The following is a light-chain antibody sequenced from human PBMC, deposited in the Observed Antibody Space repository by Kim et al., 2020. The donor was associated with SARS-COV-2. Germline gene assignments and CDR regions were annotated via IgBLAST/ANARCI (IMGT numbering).Light chain of an antibody. V-gene: IGLV3-9*01. CDR1: NIGSKN. J-gene: IGLJ2*01. CDR3: QVWDSNTV. Sequence: VSVALGQTARITCGGNNIGSKNVNWYQQKPGQAPLLVIYRDTNRPSGIPERFSGSHSGYTATLTISRAQAGDEADYYCQVWDSNTVFGRGTQLTVL. CDR2: RDT.